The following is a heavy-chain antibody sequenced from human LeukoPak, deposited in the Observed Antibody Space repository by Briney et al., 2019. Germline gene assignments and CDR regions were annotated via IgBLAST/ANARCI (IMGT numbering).Heavy chain of an antibody. CDR2: ISETSSHT. Sequence: GGPLRLSCAASKFTFSGYSMNWVRQAPGKGLEWVSYISETSSHTYYADSVKGRFTISRDNAENSLYLQMNSLRAEDTAIYYCARDRAVKARIGGMDVWGQGTTVTVSS. CDR3: ARDRAVKARIGGMDV. CDR1: KFTFSGYS. J-gene: IGHJ6*02. V-gene: IGHV3-21*06. D-gene: IGHD5-12*01.